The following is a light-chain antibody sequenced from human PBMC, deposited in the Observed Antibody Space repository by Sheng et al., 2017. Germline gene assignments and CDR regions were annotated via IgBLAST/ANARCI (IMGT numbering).Light chain of an antibody. CDR3: CSYAGIYSLYV. CDR2: DVS. CDR1: GSDIGLYDY. V-gene: IGLV2-11*01. Sequence: QSALTQPRSVSGSPGQSLTISCAGTGSDIGLYDYVSWYQQHPGKAPKLIIYDVSQRPSGVPDRFSGSKSGNTASLTISGLQTEDESDYYCCSYAGIYSLYVFGTGTKVTVL. J-gene: IGLJ1*01.